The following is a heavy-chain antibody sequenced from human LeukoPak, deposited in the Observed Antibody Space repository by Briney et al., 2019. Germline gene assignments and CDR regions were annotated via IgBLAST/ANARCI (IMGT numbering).Heavy chain of an antibody. D-gene: IGHD2-2*01. CDR1: GGSISRSSYF. Sequence: SETLSLTCTVSGGSISRSSYFWGWIRQPPGKGLEWIGSINYSGSTYDNPSLKSRVTTSVDTSNNQFSLKLSSVTAADTAVYYCARGVVPAAIWQNWFDPWGQGTLVIVSS. V-gene: IGHV4-39*07. CDR3: ARGVVPAAIWQNWFDP. CDR2: INYSGST. J-gene: IGHJ5*02.